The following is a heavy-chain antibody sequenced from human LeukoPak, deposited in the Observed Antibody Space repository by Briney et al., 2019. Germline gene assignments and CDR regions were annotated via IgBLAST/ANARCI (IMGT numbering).Heavy chain of an antibody. CDR3: AKWTVTTNYFDY. Sequence: GGSLRLSCAASGFTFSSYGMHWVRQAPGKGLEWVAFIRYDGSNKYYADSVKGRFTISRDNSKNTLYLQMNSLRAEDTAVYYCAKWTVTTNYFDYWGQGTLVAVSS. CDR1: GFTFSSYG. CDR2: IRYDGSNK. V-gene: IGHV3-30*02. D-gene: IGHD4-17*01. J-gene: IGHJ4*02.